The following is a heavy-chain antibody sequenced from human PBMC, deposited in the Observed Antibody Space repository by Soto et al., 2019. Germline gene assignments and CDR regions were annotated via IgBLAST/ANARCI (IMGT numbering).Heavy chain of an antibody. CDR3: ARQDCSSANCLWSHYYHGLDI. D-gene: IGHD2-2*01. J-gene: IGHJ6*02. V-gene: IGHV5-51*01. CDR2: IYPSDSDI. CDR1: GYSFSKCW. Sequence: HGESLKISCQASGYSFSKCWIGWVRQVPGKGLEWMGIIYPSDSDIRYSPSFQGQVTISVDKSTNTTYLQWTSLQASDTAMYYCARQDCSSANCLWSHYYHGLDIWGRGTKVTVSS.